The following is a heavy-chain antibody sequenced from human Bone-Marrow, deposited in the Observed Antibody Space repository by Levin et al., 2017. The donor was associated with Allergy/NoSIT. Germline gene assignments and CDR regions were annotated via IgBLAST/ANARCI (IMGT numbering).Heavy chain of an antibody. Sequence: GGSLRLSCAASGFTFSSYAMHWVRQAPGKGLEWVAVISYDGSNKYYADSVKGRFTISRDNSKNTLYLQMNSLRAEDTAVYYCARESIVVVVAATRGSGAFDIWGQGTMVTVSS. CDR2: ISYDGSNK. J-gene: IGHJ3*02. CDR3: ARESIVVVVAATRGSGAFDI. V-gene: IGHV3-30-3*01. CDR1: GFTFSSYA. D-gene: IGHD2-15*01.